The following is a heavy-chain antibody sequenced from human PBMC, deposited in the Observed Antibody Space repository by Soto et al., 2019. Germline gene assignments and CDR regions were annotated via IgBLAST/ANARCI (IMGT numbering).Heavy chain of an antibody. Sequence: EAQLVESGGGLVKPGESLRLSCAVSGLTFSGAWMNWVRQAPGEGLEWVGRTISKTHGGTIEYAAPVKGRFTISRDDSKNTLSLQMNSLKTEDTAVYYCTTEYYYGLNVWGQGTTVTVSS. V-gene: IGHV3-15*07. CDR3: TTEYYYGLNV. J-gene: IGHJ6*02. CDR2: TISKTHGGTI. CDR1: GLTFSGAW.